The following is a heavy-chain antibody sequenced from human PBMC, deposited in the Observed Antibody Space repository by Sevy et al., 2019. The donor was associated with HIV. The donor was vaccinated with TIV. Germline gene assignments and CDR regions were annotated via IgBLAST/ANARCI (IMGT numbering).Heavy chain of an antibody. D-gene: IGHD7-27*01. CDR2: IYAGGST. CDR1: GLSVSRNY. Sequence: GGSLRLSCAASGLSVSRNYLSWVRQAPGKGLEWVSVIYAGGSTYYADSVKGRFTVSRDKAKNTLYYQMKSLRAEDTAVYYCASQRGIGAFDIWGQGTMVTVSS. CDR3: ASQRGIGAFDI. J-gene: IGHJ3*02. V-gene: IGHV3-53*01.